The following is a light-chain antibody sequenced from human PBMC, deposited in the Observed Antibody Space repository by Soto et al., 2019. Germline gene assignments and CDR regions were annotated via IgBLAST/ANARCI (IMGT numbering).Light chain of an antibody. CDR3: QQYHSFSRT. Sequence: DIQMTQSPSTLSASVGGRVTITCRASQSISVWLAWYQQKPGKAPKPLLYKASSLESGVPSRFSGSGSGTEFTLTISSLQPDDFATYFCQQYHSFSRTFGPGTRVEIK. CDR2: KAS. CDR1: QSISVW. V-gene: IGKV1-5*03. J-gene: IGKJ1*01.